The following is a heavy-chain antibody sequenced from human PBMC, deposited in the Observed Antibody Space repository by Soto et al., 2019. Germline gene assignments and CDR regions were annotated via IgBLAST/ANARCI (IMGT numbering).Heavy chain of an antibody. CDR2: IYYSGST. J-gene: IGHJ4*02. CDR3: AIVGGNGIDY. V-gene: IGHV4-30-4*01. D-gene: IGHD1-26*01. CDR1: GGSISSGDYY. Sequence: SETLSLTCTVSGGSISSGDYYWSWIRQPPGQGLEWIGYIYYSGSTYYNPSLKSRVTISVDTSKNQFSLKLSSVTAADTAVYYCAIVGGNGIDYWGQGTLVTVSS.